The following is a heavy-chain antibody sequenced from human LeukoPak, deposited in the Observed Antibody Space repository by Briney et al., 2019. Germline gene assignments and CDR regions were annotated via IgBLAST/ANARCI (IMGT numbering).Heavy chain of an antibody. CDR2: ISGSGGST. CDR3: AKDHGR. V-gene: IGHV3-23*01. J-gene: IGHJ4*02. Sequence: GGSLRLSCAASGFTFSNYAMSWVRQAPGKGLEWVASISGSGGSTYYADSVKGRFTISRDNPENTLYLQMNSLRAEDAAVYYCAKDHGRWGQGTLVTVSS. CDR1: GFTFSNYA.